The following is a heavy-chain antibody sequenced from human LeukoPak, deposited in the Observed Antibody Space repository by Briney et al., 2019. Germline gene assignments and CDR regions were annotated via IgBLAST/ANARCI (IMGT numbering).Heavy chain of an antibody. D-gene: IGHD5-18*01. Sequence: GGSLRLSCAASGFTFSSYAMSWVRQAPGKGLEWVSAISGSGGSTYYADPVKGRFTISRDNSKNTLYLQMNSLRAEDTAVYYCAKDHSYGYSPNHYFDYWGQGTLVTVSS. J-gene: IGHJ4*02. CDR3: AKDHSYGYSPNHYFDY. CDR2: ISGSGGST. V-gene: IGHV3-23*01. CDR1: GFTFSSYA.